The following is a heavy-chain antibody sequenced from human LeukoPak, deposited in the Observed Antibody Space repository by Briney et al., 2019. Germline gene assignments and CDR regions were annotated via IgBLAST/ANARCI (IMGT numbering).Heavy chain of an antibody. J-gene: IGHJ5*02. Sequence: PSETLSLTCTVSGGSISSSSYYWGWIRQPPGKGLEWIGCIYYSGSTYYNPSLKSRVTISVDTSKNQFSLKLSSVTAADTAVYYCARPTGGGYNKNWFDPWGQGTLVSVSS. D-gene: IGHD3-22*01. CDR1: GGSISSSSYY. V-gene: IGHV4-39*01. CDR3: ARPTGGGYNKNWFDP. CDR2: IYYSGST.